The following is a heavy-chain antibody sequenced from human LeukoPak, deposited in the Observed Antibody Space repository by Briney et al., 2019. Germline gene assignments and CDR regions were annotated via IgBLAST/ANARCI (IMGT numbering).Heavy chain of an antibody. CDR2: INPNSGGT. CDR1: GYTFTGYY. Sequence: GASVKVSCKASGYTFTGYYMHWVRRAPGQGLEWMGWINPNSGGTNYAQKFQGWVTMTRDTSISTAYMELSRLRSDDTAVYYCARDRVGTTFQRGYGMDVWGQGTTVTVSS. J-gene: IGHJ6*02. CDR3: ARDRVGTTFQRGYGMDV. D-gene: IGHD2/OR15-2a*01. V-gene: IGHV1-2*04.